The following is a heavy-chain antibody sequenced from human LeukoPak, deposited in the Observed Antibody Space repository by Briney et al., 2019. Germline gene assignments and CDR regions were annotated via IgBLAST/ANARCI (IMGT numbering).Heavy chain of an antibody. V-gene: IGHV4-34*01. CDR1: GGSFSGYY. J-gene: IGHJ4*02. D-gene: IGHD3-22*01. CDR3: ARRNYDSSGYVDY. Sequence: SETLSLTCAVYGGSFSGYYWSWIRQPPGKGLEWIGEINHSGSTNYNPSLKSRVTISVDTSKNQFSLKLSSVTAADTAVYYCARRNYDSSGYVDYWGQGTLVTVSS. CDR2: INHSGST.